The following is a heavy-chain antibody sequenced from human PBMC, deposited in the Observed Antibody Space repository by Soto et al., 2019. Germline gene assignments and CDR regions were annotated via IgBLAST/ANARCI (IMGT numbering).Heavy chain of an antibody. Sequence: SETLSLTCTVSGDSISSSNSHWGWTRQPPGKGLEYIGSVYYGGAIFSSGNIYYNPSLKSRVTISVDTSKNQFSLRLSSVNAADTGVYYCVRYDRINMKPYSPEGFHIWGQGTMVTVSS. D-gene: IGHD3-3*02. CDR1: GDSISSSNSH. V-gene: IGHV4-39*01. CDR2: VYYGGAIFSSGNI. J-gene: IGHJ3*02. CDR3: VRYDRINMKPYSPEGFHI.